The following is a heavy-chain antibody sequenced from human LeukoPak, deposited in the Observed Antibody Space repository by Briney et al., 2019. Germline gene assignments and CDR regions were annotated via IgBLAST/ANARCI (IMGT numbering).Heavy chain of an antibody. CDR3: ARVDCSGGSCYSASLTVDY. J-gene: IGHJ4*02. CDR1: GFTFSSYA. CDR2: ISYDGSNK. D-gene: IGHD2-15*01. Sequence: GGSLRLSCAASGFTFSSYAVHWVRQAPGKGLEWVAVISYDGSNKYYADSVKDRFTISRDNSKNTLYLQMNSLRAEDTAVYYCARVDCSGGSCYSASLTVDYWGQGTLVTVSS. V-gene: IGHV3-30-3*01.